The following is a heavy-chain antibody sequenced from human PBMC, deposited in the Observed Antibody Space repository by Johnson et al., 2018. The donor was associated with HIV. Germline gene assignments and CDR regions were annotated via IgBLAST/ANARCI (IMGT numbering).Heavy chain of an antibody. Sequence: QVQLVESGGGVVKPGKSLRLSCAASGFTFSNYGMHWVRQAPGKGLEWVAVIRYDGTNKYYADSVKGRFTISRDNSKNTLYLQMGSLRAEDMAVYYCARNLQSSSRRGDDAFDIWGQGTMVTVSS. CDR2: IRYDGTNK. CDR1: GFTFSNYG. D-gene: IGHD6-6*01. V-gene: IGHV3-33*01. J-gene: IGHJ3*02. CDR3: ARNLQSSSRRGDDAFDI.